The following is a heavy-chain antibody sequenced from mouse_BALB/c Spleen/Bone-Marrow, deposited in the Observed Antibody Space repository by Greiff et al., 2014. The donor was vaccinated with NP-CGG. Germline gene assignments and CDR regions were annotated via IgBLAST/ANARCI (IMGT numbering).Heavy chain of an antibody. J-gene: IGHJ2*01. D-gene: IGHD4-1*01. V-gene: IGHV1-80*01. CDR1: GYAFSSYW. Sequence: VQLVESGAELVRPGSSVKISCKASGYAFSSYWMNWVKQRPGQGLEWIGQIYPGDGDTNYDGKFKGKATLTADKSSSTAYMQLSGLTSEDSAVYFCARVRNWADYWGQGTTLTVSS. CDR2: IYPGDGDT. CDR3: ARVRNWADY.